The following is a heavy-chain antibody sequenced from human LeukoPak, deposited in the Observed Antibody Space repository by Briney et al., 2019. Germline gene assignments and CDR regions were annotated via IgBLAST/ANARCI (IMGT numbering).Heavy chain of an antibody. CDR1: GYTFTGYY. D-gene: IGHD2-15*01. CDR2: INPNSGGT. J-gene: IGHJ4*02. CDR3: ARKAVGYCSGGSCQAGDYNFDY. V-gene: IGHV1-2*02. Sequence: ASVKVSCKASGYTFTGYYMHWVRQAPGQGVEWMGWINPNSGGTNYAQKFQGRVTMTRDTSISTAYMELSRLRSDDTAVYYCARKAVGYCSGGSCQAGDYNFDYWGQGTLVTVSS.